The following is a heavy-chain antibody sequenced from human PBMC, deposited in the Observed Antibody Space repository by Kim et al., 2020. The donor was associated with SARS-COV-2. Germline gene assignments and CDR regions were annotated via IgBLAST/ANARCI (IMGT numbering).Heavy chain of an antibody. V-gene: IGHV3-23*01. CDR3: AKDISGYCSGGSCYLEYFQH. Sequence: GGSLRLSCAASGFTFSSYAMSWVRQAPGKGLEWVSAISGSGGSTYYADSVKGRFTISRDNSKNTLYLQMNSLRAEDTAVYYCAKDISGYCSGGSCYLEYFQHWGQGTLVTVSS. D-gene: IGHD2-15*01. J-gene: IGHJ1*01. CDR2: ISGSGGST. CDR1: GFTFSSYA.